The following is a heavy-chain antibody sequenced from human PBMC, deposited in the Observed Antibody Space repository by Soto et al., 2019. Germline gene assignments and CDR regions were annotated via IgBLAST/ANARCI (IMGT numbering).Heavy chain of an antibody. CDR1: GGTFSSYA. CDR2: IIPIFGTA. J-gene: IGHJ6*02. D-gene: IGHD5-12*01. CDR3: ARMVTRYSGYGYYYYGMDV. V-gene: IGHV1-69*13. Sequence: SVKVSCKASGGTFSSYAISWVRQAPGQGLEWMGGIIPIFGTANYAQKFQGRVTITADESTSTAYMELSSLRSEDTAVYYCARMVTRYSGYGYYYYGMDVWGQGTTVTVSS.